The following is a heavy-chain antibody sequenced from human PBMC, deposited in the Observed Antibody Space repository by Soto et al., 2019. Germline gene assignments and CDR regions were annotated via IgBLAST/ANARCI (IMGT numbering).Heavy chain of an antibody. V-gene: IGHV1-3*04. CDR1: GITSTPYA. CDR3: ARANSGYVT. Sequence: QVQLVQSGAEVKKPGASVKVSGKASGITSTPYAIHWVRQAPAQGLDWMGWINTGNGNTRYSQRFLGRVPLTTETSASAASLDLSSLTSEDTAVDYRARANSGYVTWGQGTPITVSS. J-gene: IGHJ5*02. CDR2: INTGNGNT. D-gene: IGHD5-12*01.